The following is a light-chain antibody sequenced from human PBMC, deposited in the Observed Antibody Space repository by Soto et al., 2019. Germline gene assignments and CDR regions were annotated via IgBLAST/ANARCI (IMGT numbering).Light chain of an antibody. CDR3: QHYDNSPPSVT. V-gene: IGKV3-20*01. J-gene: IGKJ3*01. Sequence: EIVLTQSPGTLSLSPGERATLSCRASQSVSSSYLAWYQQKPGQAPRLLIYGASSRATGIPDRFSGSGSGTDFILTISRLEPEDFAVYYCQHYDNSPPSVTFGPGTKVD. CDR1: QSVSSSY. CDR2: GAS.